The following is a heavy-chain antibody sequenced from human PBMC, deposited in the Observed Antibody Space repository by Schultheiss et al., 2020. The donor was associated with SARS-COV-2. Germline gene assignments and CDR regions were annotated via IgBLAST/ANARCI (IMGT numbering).Heavy chain of an antibody. CDR2: ISSSGSTI. CDR1: GFTFSSYS. Sequence: GGSLRLSCAASGFTFSSYSMNWVRQAPGKGLEWVSSISSSGSTIYYADSVKGRFTISRDNSKNTLYLQMNSLRAEDTAVYYCARDQLYGIDVWGQGTTVTVSS. V-gene: IGHV3-48*01. J-gene: IGHJ6*02. CDR3: ARDQLYGIDV. D-gene: IGHD2-2*01.